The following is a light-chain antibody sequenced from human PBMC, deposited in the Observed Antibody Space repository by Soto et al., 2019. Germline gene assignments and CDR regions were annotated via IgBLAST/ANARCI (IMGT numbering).Light chain of an antibody. Sequence: QSVLTQPPSVSGAPGQRVTISCTGSSSNIGAGYDVHWYQQLPGTAPKLLIYDNNNRPSGVPDRFSGSKSGTSASLAITVLQAEDEADYYCQSYDSRLGGYVFGTGTKSPS. CDR1: SSNIGAGYD. CDR2: DNN. J-gene: IGLJ1*01. CDR3: QSYDSRLGGYV. V-gene: IGLV1-40*01.